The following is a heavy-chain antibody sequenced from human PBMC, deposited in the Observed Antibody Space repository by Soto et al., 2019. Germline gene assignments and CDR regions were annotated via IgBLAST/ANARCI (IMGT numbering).Heavy chain of an antibody. CDR2: ISPKSGSA. CDR1: GYTFTDYY. D-gene: IGHD3-10*01. J-gene: IGHJ6*02. V-gene: IGHV1-2*02. Sequence: ASVKVSCKASGYTFTDYYIHWVRQAPGQGLEWMGWISPKSGSANFAQSFQGRVSMTRDTSITTAYMELRRLKSDDTAVYYCARGHYYGPGYGLDVWGQGPTVTVSS. CDR3: ARGHYYGPGYGLDV.